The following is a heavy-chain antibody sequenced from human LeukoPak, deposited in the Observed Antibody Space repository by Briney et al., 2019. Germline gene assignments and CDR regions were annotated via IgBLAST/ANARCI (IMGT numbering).Heavy chain of an antibody. CDR2: ISGSGGST. J-gene: IGHJ5*02. D-gene: IGHD5-24*01. Sequence: GRSLRLSCAASGFTFSSYAMHWVRQAPGKGLEWVSAISGSGGSTYYADSVKGRFTISRDNSKNTLYLQMNSLRAEDTAVYYCAKDAMLATITFWFDPWGQGTLVTVSS. V-gene: IGHV3-23*01. CDR3: AKDAMLATITFWFDP. CDR1: GFTFSSYA.